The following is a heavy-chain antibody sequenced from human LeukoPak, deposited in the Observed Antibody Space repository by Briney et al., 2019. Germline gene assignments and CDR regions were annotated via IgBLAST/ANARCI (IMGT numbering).Heavy chain of an antibody. Sequence: SETLSLTCTVSGGSISTSSYYWGWVRQPPGKGLEWIGNIFYSGSTYYSPSLKSRVTISVDTSKNQFSLKLSSVTAADTAVYYCARIETGYYHFDYWGQGTLVTVSS. CDR1: GGSISTSSYY. D-gene: IGHD3-9*01. CDR2: IFYSGST. J-gene: IGHJ4*02. V-gene: IGHV4-39*01. CDR3: ARIETGYYHFDY.